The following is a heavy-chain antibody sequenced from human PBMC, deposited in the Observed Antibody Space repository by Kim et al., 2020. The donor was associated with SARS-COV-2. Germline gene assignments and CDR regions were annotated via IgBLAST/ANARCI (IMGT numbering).Heavy chain of an antibody. CDR3: ARGKRITMVRGVVAYYYGMDV. D-gene: IGHD3-10*01. V-gene: IGHV3-7*01. CDR2: IKQDGSEK. J-gene: IGHJ6*02. Sequence: GGSLRLSCAASGFTFSSYWMSWVRQAPGKGLEWVANIKQDGSEKYYVDSVKGRFTISRDNAKNSLYLQMNSLRAEDTAVYYCARGKRITMVRGVVAYYYGMDVWGQGTTVTVSS. CDR1: GFTFSSYW.